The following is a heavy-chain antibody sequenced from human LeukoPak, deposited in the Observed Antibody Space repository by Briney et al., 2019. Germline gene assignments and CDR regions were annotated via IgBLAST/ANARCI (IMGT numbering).Heavy chain of an antibody. CDR3: ARSELLWFGKVNSGFDF. D-gene: IGHD3-10*01. CDR1: GDSISSYY. J-gene: IGHJ4*02. Sequence: SETLSLTCNVSGDSISSYYWSWIRQPPGKGLEWIGYVYYSGSTNYNPSLMSRVTISVDTSENQFSLKLSSVTAADTAMYYCARSELLWFGKVNSGFDFWGQGTLVTVSS. V-gene: IGHV4-59*01. CDR2: VYYSGST.